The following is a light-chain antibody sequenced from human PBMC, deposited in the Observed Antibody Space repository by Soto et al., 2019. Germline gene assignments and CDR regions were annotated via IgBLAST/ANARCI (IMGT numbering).Light chain of an antibody. V-gene: IGKV1-39*01. Sequence: DIQMTQSPSSLSASVGDRVTITCRASQSISSYLNWYQQKPGKAPKLRIYAASSLQSGVPSRFSGSGSGTDFTLTISSLQPEDFATYYCQQSYSTPPLTWTFGQGTKVEIK. J-gene: IGKJ1*01. CDR2: AAS. CDR3: QQSYSTPPLTWT. CDR1: QSISSY.